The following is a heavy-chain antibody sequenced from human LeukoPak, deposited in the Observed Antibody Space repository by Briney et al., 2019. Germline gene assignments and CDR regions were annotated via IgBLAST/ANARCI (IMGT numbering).Heavy chain of an antibody. CDR2: ISYSGNT. CDR3: AREYSSASDY. J-gene: IGHJ4*02. D-gene: IGHD6-19*01. Sequence: SETLSLTCTVSGGSISSSSYYWSWIRQPPGKGLEWIGSISYSGNTYYNPSLKSRVTISVDTSKNQFSLKLSSVTAADTAVYYCAREYSSASDYWGQGTLVTASS. V-gene: IGHV4-39*02. CDR1: GGSISSSSYY.